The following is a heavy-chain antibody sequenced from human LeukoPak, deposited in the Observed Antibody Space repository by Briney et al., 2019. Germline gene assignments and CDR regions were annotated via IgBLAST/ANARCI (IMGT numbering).Heavy chain of an antibody. CDR1: GFTFSSYA. D-gene: IGHD6-19*01. V-gene: IGHV3-23*01. CDR3: AKLSREPVAGSLLHY. Sequence: GGCLRLSCAASGFTFSSYAMSWVRQAPGKGLEGVSAISGSGGSTYYAASVKGRFTISRDTYKTTLYLKMNSLRDEDTAVYYCAKLSREPVAGSLLHYWGQGTLVTVSS. CDR2: ISGSGGST. J-gene: IGHJ4*02.